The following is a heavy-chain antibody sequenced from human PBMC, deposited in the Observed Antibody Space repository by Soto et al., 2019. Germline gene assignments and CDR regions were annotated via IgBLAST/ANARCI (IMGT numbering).Heavy chain of an antibody. CDR3: ARHQYSSSAGWNDYYSGMDV. V-gene: IGHV1-18*01. Sequence: QVLEWMGWISAYNGNTNYAQKLQGRVTMTTDTSTSTAYLQWSSLKASDTAMYYCARHQYSSSAGWNDYYSGMDVWGKGTTV. D-gene: IGHD6-6*01. J-gene: IGHJ6*04. CDR2: ISAYNGNT.